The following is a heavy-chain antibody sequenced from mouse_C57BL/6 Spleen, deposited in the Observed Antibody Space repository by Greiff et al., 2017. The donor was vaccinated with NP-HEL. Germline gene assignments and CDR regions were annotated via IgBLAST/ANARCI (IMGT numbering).Heavy chain of an antibody. D-gene: IGHD2-3*01. J-gene: IGHJ4*01. CDR2: INYDGSST. CDR3: ARVPYEDYAMDY. Sequence: EVKLVESEGGLVQPGSSMKLSCTASGFTFSDYYMAWVRQVPEKGLEWVANINYDGSSTYYLDSLKSRFIISRDNAKNILYLQMSSLKSEDTATYYCARVPYEDYAMDYWGQGTSVTVSS. V-gene: IGHV5-16*01. CDR1: GFTFSDYY.